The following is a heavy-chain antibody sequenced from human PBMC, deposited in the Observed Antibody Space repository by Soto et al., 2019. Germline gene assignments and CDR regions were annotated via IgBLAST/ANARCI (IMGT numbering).Heavy chain of an antibody. CDR3: ARDLSGYYYGMDV. CDR2: INHSGST. V-gene: IGHV4-34*01. Sequence: SETLSLTCAVYGGSFSGYFWNWVRQPPGKGLEWIGEINHSGSTKYNPSLKSRVTLSVVTSKNQFSLRVFSVTAADTAVYYCARDLSGYYYGMDVWGQGTTVTVSS. J-gene: IGHJ6*02. CDR1: GGSFSGYF.